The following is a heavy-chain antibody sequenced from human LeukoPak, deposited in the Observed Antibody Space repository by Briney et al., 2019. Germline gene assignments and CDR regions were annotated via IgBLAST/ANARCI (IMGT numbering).Heavy chain of an antibody. CDR3: ATTVWFGDRGFDY. Sequence: SETLSLTCTVSGGSISSSSYYWGWIRQPPGKGLEWIGSIYYSGSTYYNPSLKSRVTISVDTSKNQFSLKLSSVTAADTAVYYCATTVWFGDRGFDYWGQGTLVTVSS. V-gene: IGHV4-39*01. CDR1: GGSISSSSYY. D-gene: IGHD3-10*01. J-gene: IGHJ4*02. CDR2: IYYSGST.